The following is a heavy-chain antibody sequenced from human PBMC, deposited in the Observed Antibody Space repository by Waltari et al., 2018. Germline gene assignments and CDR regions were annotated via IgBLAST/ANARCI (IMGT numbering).Heavy chain of an antibody. D-gene: IGHD5-12*01. CDR2: IYYSGST. CDR3: ARKREDGYLAGFDY. CDR1: GGSISSSSYY. J-gene: IGHJ4*02. V-gene: IGHV4-39*07. Sequence: QLQLQESGPGLVKPSETLSLTCTVSGGSISSSSYYWGWIRQPPGKGLEWLGSIYYSGSTDYNQSLKSRVTIAVDTSKNQFSLKLSSVTAADTAVYYCARKREDGYLAGFDYWGQGTLVTVSS.